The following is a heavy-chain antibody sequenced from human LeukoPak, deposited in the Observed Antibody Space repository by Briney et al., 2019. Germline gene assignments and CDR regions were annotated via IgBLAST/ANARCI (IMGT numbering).Heavy chain of an antibody. CDR2: IRYDGSNK. D-gene: IGHD6-13*01. Sequence: GGSLRLSCAASGFTFSSYGMHWVRQAPGKGLEWVAFIRYDGSNKYYVDSVKGRFTISRDNSKNTLYLQMNSLRAEDTAVYYCARDPGIAAAGTPFDYWGQGTLVTVSS. CDR3: ARDPGIAAAGTPFDY. CDR1: GFTFSSYG. J-gene: IGHJ4*02. V-gene: IGHV3-30*02.